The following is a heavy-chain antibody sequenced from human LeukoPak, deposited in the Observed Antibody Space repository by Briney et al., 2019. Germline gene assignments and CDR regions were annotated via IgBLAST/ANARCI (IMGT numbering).Heavy chain of an antibody. V-gene: IGHV4-4*07. D-gene: IGHD1-7*01. CDR1: GGSFTSDY. CDR2: FYTSGTT. Sequence: SETLSLTCTVSGGSFTSDYWSWIRQPAGKGLEWIGRFYTSGTTNYNPSLKSRVTMSADTSKNQFSLKLRSVTAADTAVYYCARCRHGNCDYFDYWGQGTPVTVSS. CDR3: ARCRHGNCDYFDY. J-gene: IGHJ4*02.